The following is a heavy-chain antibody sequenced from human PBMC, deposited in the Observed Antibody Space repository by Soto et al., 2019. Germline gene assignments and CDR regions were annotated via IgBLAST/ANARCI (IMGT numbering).Heavy chain of an antibody. D-gene: IGHD3-3*01. CDR1: GFTFSSYP. Sequence: GGSLRLSCAASGFTFSSYPMSWVRQAPGKGLEWVSAISVSGGSTYYADSVKGRFTISRDNSKNTLYLQMNSLRAEDTAVYYCAKWGQGVTIFGVVNTARYYYYMDVWGKGTTVTVSS. CDR3: AKWGQGVTIFGVVNTARYYYYMDV. J-gene: IGHJ6*03. V-gene: IGHV3-23*01. CDR2: ISVSGGST.